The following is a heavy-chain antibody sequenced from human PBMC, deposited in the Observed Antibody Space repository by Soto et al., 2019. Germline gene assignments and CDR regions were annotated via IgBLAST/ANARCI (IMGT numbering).Heavy chain of an antibody. V-gene: IGHV4-39*01. Sequence: SETLSLTCTVSGGSISSSSYYWGWIRQPPGKGLEWIGSIYYSGSTYYNPSLKSRVTISVDTSKNQFSLKLSSVTAADTAVYYCATTGGDYYDSSGHQLGNDAFDIWGQGTMVTVSS. J-gene: IGHJ3*02. CDR1: GGSISSSSYY. CDR2: IYYSGST. CDR3: ATTGGDYYDSSGHQLGNDAFDI. D-gene: IGHD3-22*01.